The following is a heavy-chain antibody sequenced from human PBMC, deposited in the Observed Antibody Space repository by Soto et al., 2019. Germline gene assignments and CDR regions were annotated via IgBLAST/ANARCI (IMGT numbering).Heavy chain of an antibody. D-gene: IGHD4-17*01. Sequence: QVQLVESGGGVVQPGRSLRLSCAASGFTFSSYGMHWVRQAPGKGLEWVAVISYDGSNKYYADSVKGRFTISRDNSKNTLYLQMNSLRAEDTAVYYCAKQGEEWTTVTTLIDYWGQGTLVTVSS. J-gene: IGHJ4*02. CDR2: ISYDGSNK. CDR3: AKQGEEWTTVTTLIDY. V-gene: IGHV3-30*18. CDR1: GFTFSSYG.